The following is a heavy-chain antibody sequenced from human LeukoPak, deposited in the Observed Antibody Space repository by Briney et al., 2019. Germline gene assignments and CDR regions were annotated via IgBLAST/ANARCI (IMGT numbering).Heavy chain of an antibody. CDR1: GFMFSHYA. V-gene: IGHV3-23*01. CDR3: AKPIDSNRYYSFVN. Sequence: GGSLRLSCAASGFMFSHYAMTWVRQSPGKGLEWVSTINNAYSAYYSDSVEGRFTISRDNSRNTLYLQMSSLRAEDTAVYYCAKPIDSNRYYSFVNWGQGTQVTVSS. J-gene: IGHJ4*02. CDR2: INNAYSA. D-gene: IGHD3-22*01.